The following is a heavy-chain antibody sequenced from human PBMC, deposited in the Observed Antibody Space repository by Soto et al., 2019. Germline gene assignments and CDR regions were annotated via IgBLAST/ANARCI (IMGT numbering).Heavy chain of an antibody. CDR3: ARDSPGGYDLHRLFDY. J-gene: IGHJ4*02. CDR1: GYTFTSYG. CDR2: ISAYNGNT. D-gene: IGHD5-12*01. Sequence: ASVKVSCKASGYTFTSYGISWVRQAPGQGLEWMGWISAYNGNTNYAQKFQGRVTMTTDTSTSTAYMGLRSLRSDDTAVYYCARDSPGGYDLHRLFDYSGQGSLVIVSS. V-gene: IGHV1-18*01.